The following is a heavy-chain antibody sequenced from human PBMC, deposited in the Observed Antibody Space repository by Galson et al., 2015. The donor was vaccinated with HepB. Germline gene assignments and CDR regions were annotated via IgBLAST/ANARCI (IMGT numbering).Heavy chain of an antibody. J-gene: IGHJ5*02. Sequence: LRSSCAASGFSFRSYSMNCGRHAPGEGREGVASSDRSSSILYYADSVKGRFTIPRDKAKNSLYLEMNSLSAEDTVVYYCASDYGSGRSPTDPRGQGTLVPASS. CDR3: ASDYGSGRSPTDP. V-gene: IGHV3-48*01. CDR2: SDRSSSIL. CDR1: GFSFRSYS. D-gene: IGHD3-10*01.